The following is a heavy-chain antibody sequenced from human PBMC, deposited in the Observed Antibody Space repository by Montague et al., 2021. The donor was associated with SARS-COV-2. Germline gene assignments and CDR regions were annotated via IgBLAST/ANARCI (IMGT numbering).Heavy chain of an antibody. CDR3: ARRTYDILTGYDYGMDV. V-gene: IGHV2-70*11. J-gene: IGHJ6*02. D-gene: IGHD3-9*01. CDR1: GFSLSTSGMC. Sequence: PALVKPTQTLTLTCTFSGFSLSTSGMCVSWIRQPPGKALEWLACIDWDDDKYYSTSLKTRLTFSKDTSKNQVVLTMTNMDPVDTATYYCARRTYDILTGYDYGMDVWGQGTTVTVSS. CDR2: IDWDDDK.